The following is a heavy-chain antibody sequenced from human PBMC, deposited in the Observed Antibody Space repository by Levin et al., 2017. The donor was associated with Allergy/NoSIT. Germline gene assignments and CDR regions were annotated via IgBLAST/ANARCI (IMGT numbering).Heavy chain of an antibody. D-gene: IGHD1-26*01. CDR2: IKSKTDGGTT. V-gene: IGHV3-15*01. CDR3: TTDGGDSGSYSFDY. J-gene: IGHJ4*02. Sequence: GGSLRLSCAASGFTFSNAWMSWVRQAPGKGLEWVGRIKSKTDGGTTDYAAPVKGRFTISRDDSKNTLYLQMNSLKTEDTAVYYCTTDGGDSGSYSFDYWGQGTLVTVSS. CDR1: GFTFSNAW.